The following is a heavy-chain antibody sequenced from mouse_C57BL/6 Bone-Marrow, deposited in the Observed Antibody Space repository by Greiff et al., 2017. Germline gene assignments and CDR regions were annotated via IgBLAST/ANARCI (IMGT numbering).Heavy chain of an antibody. Sequence: QVQLQQSGPELVKPGASVKISCKASGYAFSSFWMNWVKQRAGKGLEWIGRIYPGDGDTNYNGKFKGKATLTADKSSSTAYMQLSSLTSEDSVVYDCARGVLGFAYWGQGTLVTVSA. V-gene: IGHV1-82*01. CDR3: ARGVLGFAY. CDR2: IYPGDGDT. J-gene: IGHJ3*01. CDR1: GYAFSSFW.